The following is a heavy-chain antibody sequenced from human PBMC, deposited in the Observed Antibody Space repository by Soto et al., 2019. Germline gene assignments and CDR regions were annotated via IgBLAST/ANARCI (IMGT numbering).Heavy chain of an antibody. CDR2: IHGGGNT. CDR1: GFSVSANY. Sequence: PGGSLRLSCVASGFSVSANYMTWMRQAPGKGLEWVSVIHGGGNTYYADSVKGRFTISRDNSKNTVHLQMESLRVDDTAVYYCAKDAGDYESSGYYYFDYWGQGTVVTVSS. CDR3: AKDAGDYESSGYYYFDY. D-gene: IGHD3-22*01. V-gene: IGHV3-53*01. J-gene: IGHJ4*02.